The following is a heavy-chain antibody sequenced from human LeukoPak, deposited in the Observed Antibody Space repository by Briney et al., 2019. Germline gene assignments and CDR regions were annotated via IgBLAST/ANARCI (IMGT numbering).Heavy chain of an antibody. CDR2: ISSRGDIT. Sequence: PGGSLRLSCTASGFTFSTYAMSWVRQAPGKGLEWVSAISSRGDITYYADSVKGPFTISRDNSKNTLYPQMNNLRAEDTAVYYCAKRLPYYFDYWGQGTLVTVSS. D-gene: IGHD2-21*01. J-gene: IGHJ4*02. CDR1: GFTFSTYA. V-gene: IGHV3-23*01. CDR3: AKRLPYYFDY.